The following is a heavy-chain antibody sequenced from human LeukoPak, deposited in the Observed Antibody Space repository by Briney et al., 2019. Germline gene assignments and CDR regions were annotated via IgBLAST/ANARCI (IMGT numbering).Heavy chain of an antibody. CDR2: MNPNSGNT. CDR3: ARVSGAYSSSAYYYYYYMDV. CDR1: GYTFTSYD. J-gene: IGHJ6*03. V-gene: IGHV1-8*01. D-gene: IGHD6-6*01. Sequence: ASVEVSCKASGYTFTSYDINWVRQATGQGLEWMGWMNPNSGNTGYAQKFQGRVTMTRNTSISTAYMELSSLRSEDTAVYYCARVSGAYSSSAYYYYYYMDVWGKGTTVTVSS.